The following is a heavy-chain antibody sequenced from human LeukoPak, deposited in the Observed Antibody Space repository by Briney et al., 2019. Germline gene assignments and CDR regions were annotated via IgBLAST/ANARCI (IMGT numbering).Heavy chain of an antibody. Sequence: GGSLRLSCSASGFPFSSYAMHWVRQAPGKGLEYVSAISDSGGSTYYADSVKGRFTISRDNPKNTLYLQKRSMRAEETAVYFCVRGYSFGPYGMDVWGQGTTVTVSS. CDR2: ISDSGGST. J-gene: IGHJ6*02. CDR1: GFPFSSYA. V-gene: IGHV3-64D*09. D-gene: IGHD2-15*01. CDR3: VRGYSFGPYGMDV.